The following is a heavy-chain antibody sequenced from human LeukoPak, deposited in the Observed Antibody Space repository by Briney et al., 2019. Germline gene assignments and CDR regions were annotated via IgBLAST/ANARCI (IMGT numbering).Heavy chain of an antibody. Sequence: SGPTLVNPTQTLTLTCTFSGFSLSASGMRVSWIRQPPGKALEWLARIDCDDDKFYTTSLRTRLTISKDTSNNQVVLTMTNMDPVDTATYYCARIGGRPQDYFDYWGQGTLVTVSS. V-gene: IGHV2-70*04. CDR1: GFSLSASGMR. D-gene: IGHD2-15*01. CDR2: IDCDDDK. CDR3: ARIGGRPQDYFDY. J-gene: IGHJ4*02.